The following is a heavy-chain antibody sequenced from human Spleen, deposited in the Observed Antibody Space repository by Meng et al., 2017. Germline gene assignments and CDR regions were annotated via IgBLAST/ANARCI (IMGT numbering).Heavy chain of an antibody. CDR3: ARDRGGWDLHP. CDR1: AFSFGDYY. J-gene: IGHJ5*02. Sequence: GESLKISCAASAFSFGDYYMTWIRQAPGKGLEWVSYISSSGNAMYYADSVKGRFTISRDNAKNSLYLQMNSLRADDTAVYYCARDRGGWDLHPWGQGTLVTVSS. D-gene: IGHD1-26*01. V-gene: IGHV3-11*01. CDR2: ISSSGNAM.